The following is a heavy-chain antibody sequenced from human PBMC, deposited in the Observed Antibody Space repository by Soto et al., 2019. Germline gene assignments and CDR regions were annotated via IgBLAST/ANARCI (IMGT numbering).Heavy chain of an antibody. J-gene: IGHJ4*02. V-gene: IGHV3-30-3*01. D-gene: IGHD3-3*01. CDR3: ATDSPHYFRSGYSHGEKSLAD. Sequence: WASLTLSCAASTFTFSTYGLHWVHQAPGKGRWWVAVISYDGGNKYYGDAVKGRCTISRDNATNTLYRQMSSLRAEDTAVYYCATDSPHYFRSGYSHGEKSLADWGQGALVTVSS. CDR2: ISYDGGNK. CDR1: TFTFSTYG.